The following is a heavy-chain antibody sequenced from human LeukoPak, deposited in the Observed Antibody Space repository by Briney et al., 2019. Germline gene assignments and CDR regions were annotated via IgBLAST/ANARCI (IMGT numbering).Heavy chain of an antibody. CDR2: ISSSGSTI. Sequence: GGSLRLSCAASGFTFSDYYMSWIRQAPGKGLEWVSYISSSGSTIYYADSVKGRFTISRDNAKNSLYLQMNSLRAEDAAVYYCARDLTGYCSSTSCPWDWFDPWGQGTLVTVSS. CDR3: ARDLTGYCSSTSCPWDWFDP. D-gene: IGHD2-2*01. V-gene: IGHV3-11*01. J-gene: IGHJ5*02. CDR1: GFTFSDYY.